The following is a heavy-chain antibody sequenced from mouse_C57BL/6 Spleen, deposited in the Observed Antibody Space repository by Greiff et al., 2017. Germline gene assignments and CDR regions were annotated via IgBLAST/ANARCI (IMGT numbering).Heavy chain of an antibody. CDR2: IYPSDSET. J-gene: IGHJ1*03. Sequence: QVQLQQPGAELVRPGSSVKLSCKASGYTFTSYWMDWVKQRPGQGLEWIGNIYPSDSETHYNQKFKDKATLTVDKSSSTAYMQLSSLTSEDSAVYYCARTGSGSSYWYFDVWGTGTTVTVSS. CDR3: ARTGSGSSYWYFDV. CDR1: GYTFTSYW. V-gene: IGHV1-61*01. D-gene: IGHD1-1*01.